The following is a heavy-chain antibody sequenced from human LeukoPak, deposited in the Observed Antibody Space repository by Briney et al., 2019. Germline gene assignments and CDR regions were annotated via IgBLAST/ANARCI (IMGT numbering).Heavy chain of an antibody. D-gene: IGHD6-6*01. CDR2: IYYSGST. CDR1: GGSISSYY. CDR3: ARDSSSRYYNWFDP. J-gene: IGHJ5*02. V-gene: IGHV4-59*01. Sequence: SETLSLTCTVSGGSISSYYWSWIRQPPGKGLEWIGYIYYSGSTNYNPSLKSRVTISVDTSKNQFSLKLSSVTAADTAVYYCARDSSSRYYNWFDPWGQGTLSPSPQ.